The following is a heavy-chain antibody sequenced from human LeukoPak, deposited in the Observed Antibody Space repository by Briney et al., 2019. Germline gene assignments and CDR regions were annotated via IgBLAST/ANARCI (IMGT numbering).Heavy chain of an antibody. D-gene: IGHD4-17*01. CDR3: ARTPPDYGIDY. Sequence: ASVKVSCKASGYTFISYDINWVRQATGQGLEWMGWMSPNSGNTGYAXKFQGRITMTKSTSMSTAYMELSDLESEVTAVYYCARTPPDYGIDYWGQGTLVTVSS. CDR2: MSPNSGNT. V-gene: IGHV1-8*01. J-gene: IGHJ4*02. CDR1: GYTFISYD.